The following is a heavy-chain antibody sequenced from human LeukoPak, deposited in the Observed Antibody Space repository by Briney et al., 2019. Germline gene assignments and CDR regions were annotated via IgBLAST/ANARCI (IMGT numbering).Heavy chain of an antibody. CDR3: ARPNSVLRFLEWPKGGYYYYYMDV. J-gene: IGHJ6*03. D-gene: IGHD3-3*01. CDR2: MNPNSGNT. Sequence: GASVKVSCKDSGRTFTSYDINWGRQATGQGLEWMGWMNPNSGNTGYAQKFQGRVTMTRNTSISTAYMELSSLRSEDTAVYYCARPNSVLRFLEWPKGGYYYYYMDVWGKGTTVTVSS. CDR1: GRTFTSYD. V-gene: IGHV1-8*01.